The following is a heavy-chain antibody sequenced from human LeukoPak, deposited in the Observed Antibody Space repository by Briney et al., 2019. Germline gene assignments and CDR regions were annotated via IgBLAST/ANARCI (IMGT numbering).Heavy chain of an antibody. V-gene: IGHV3-7*01. CDR2: IKQDGSEK. CDR1: GFTFSSYW. D-gene: IGHD6-19*01. Sequence: SGGSLRLSCAASGFTFSSYWMSWVRQASGKGLEWVANIKQDGSEKYYVDSVKGRFTISRDNAKNSLYLQMNSLRAEDTAVYYCARDPPYSSGWYGGDYFDYWGQGTLVTVSS. CDR3: ARDPPYSSGWYGGDYFDY. J-gene: IGHJ4*02.